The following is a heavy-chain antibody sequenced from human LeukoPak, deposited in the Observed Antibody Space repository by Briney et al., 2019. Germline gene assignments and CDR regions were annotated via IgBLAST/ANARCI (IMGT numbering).Heavy chain of an antibody. V-gene: IGHV1-46*01. CDR1: GYTFTSYY. CDR3: ARSPTGMVRGVIRNPCDY. Sequence: ASVKVSCKASGYTFTSYYMHWVRQAPGQGLEWMGIINPSGGSTSYAQKFQGRVTMTRDMSTSTVYMELSSLRSEDTAVYYCARSPTGMVRGVIRNPCDYWGQGTLVTVSS. CDR2: INPSGGST. D-gene: IGHD3-10*01. J-gene: IGHJ4*02.